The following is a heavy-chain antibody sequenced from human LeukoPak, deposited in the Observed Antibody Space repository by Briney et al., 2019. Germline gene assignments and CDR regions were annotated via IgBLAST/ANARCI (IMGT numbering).Heavy chain of an antibody. Sequence: ASVKVSCTASGYTFTSYDINWVRQATGHGLEWMGWMNPNSGNTGYAQKFQGRVTMTRNTSISTAYMELSSLRSEDTAVCYCAVGYSSGWYYFDYWGQGTLVTVSS. V-gene: IGHV1-8*01. J-gene: IGHJ4*02. CDR3: AVGYSSGWYYFDY. D-gene: IGHD6-19*01. CDR2: MNPNSGNT. CDR1: GYTFTSYD.